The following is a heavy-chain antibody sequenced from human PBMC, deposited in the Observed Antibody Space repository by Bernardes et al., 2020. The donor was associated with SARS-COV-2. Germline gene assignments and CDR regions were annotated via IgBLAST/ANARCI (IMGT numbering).Heavy chain of an antibody. J-gene: IGHJ4*02. CDR3: ARDRTAHTN. CDR1: GFSFSSYW. D-gene: IGHD2-2*01. Sequence: GGSLRLSCEASGFSFSSYWMSWVRQTPGKGLEWVPNIKEDGSEKYYADSVKGRFTISRDNAKNSLYLQMNSLRAEDTAVYYCARDRTAHTNWGQGTLVTVSS. CDR2: IKEDGSEK. V-gene: IGHV3-7*04.